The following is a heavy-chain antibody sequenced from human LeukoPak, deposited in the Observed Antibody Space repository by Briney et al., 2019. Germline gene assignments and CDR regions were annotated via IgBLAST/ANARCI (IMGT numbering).Heavy chain of an antibody. CDR1: GTSISSSSYY. J-gene: IGHJ4*02. D-gene: IGHD3-22*01. CDR2: IYYTGST. CDR3: ARTLTYHDSRRTFDF. Sequence: PSETLSLTCTVSGTSISSSSYYWGWVRQPPGRGLEWIANIYYTGSTYYNPSLKSRVTMSLDTSKTQFSLKLTSVTAADTAVYFCARTLTYHDSRRTFDFWSQGTLVTVSS. V-gene: IGHV4-39*07.